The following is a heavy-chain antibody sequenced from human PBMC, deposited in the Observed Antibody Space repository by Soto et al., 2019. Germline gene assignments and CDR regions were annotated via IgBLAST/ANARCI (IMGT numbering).Heavy chain of an antibody. V-gene: IGHV4-59*12. CDR2: IYYSGST. D-gene: IGHD1-7*01. Sequence: SETLSLTCTVSGGSISSYYWSWIRQPPGKGLEWIGYIYYSGSTNYNPSLKSRVTISVDTSKNQFSLKLSSVTAADTAVYYCARDGVSSTEYTWNYGTYFDYWGQGALVTVSS. CDR1: GGSISSYY. CDR3: ARDGVSSTEYTWNYGTYFDY. J-gene: IGHJ4*02.